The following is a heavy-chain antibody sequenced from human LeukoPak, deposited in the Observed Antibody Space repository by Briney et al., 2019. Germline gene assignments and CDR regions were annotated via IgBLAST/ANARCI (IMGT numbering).Heavy chain of an antibody. J-gene: IGHJ4*02. CDR2: INAGNGNT. Sequence: GESLKISCKGSGYSFTTYWIGWVRQAPGQRLEWMGWINAGNGNTKYSQKFQGRVTITRDTSASTAYMELSSLRSEDTAVYYCAREAGDWGQGTLVTVSS. V-gene: IGHV1-3*01. CDR3: AREAGD. CDR1: GYSFTTYW.